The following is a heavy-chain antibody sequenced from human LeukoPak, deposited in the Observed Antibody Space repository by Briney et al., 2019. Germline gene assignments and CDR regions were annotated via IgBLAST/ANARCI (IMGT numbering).Heavy chain of an antibody. V-gene: IGHV1-46*01. J-gene: IGHJ5*02. CDR3: ARARGACSSTSCYKLGYWFDP. CDR2: INPSGGST. D-gene: IGHD2-2*02. CDR1: GYTFTSCY. Sequence: ASVKVSCKASGYTFTSCYMHWVRQAPGQGLEWMGIINPSGGSTSYAQKFQGRVTMTRDMSTSAVYMELSSLRSEDTAVYYCARARGACSSTSCYKLGYWFDPWGQGTLVTVSS.